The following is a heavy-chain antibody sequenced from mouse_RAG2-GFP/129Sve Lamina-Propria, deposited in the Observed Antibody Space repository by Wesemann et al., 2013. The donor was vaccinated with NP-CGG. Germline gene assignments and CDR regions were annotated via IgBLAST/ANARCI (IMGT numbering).Heavy chain of an antibody. Sequence: QVQLKESGPGLVAPSQSLSITCTVSGFSLTSYGVSWVRQPPGKGLEWLGVIWTGGGTNYNSALKSRLSISKDNSKSQVFLKMNSLQTDDTARYYCASHYYGSSYWYFDVWGTGTTVTVSS. D-gene: IGHD1-1*01. CDR1: GFSLTSYG. V-gene: IGHV2-9-1*01. CDR3: ASHYYGSSYWYFDV. CDR2: IWTGGGT. J-gene: IGHJ1*03.